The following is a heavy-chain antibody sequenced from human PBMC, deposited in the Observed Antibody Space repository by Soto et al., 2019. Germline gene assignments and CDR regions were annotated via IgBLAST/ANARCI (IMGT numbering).Heavy chain of an antibody. CDR2: IYYSGST. J-gene: IGHJ4*02. V-gene: IGHV4-39*01. Sequence: SETLSLTCTVSGGSVSSSSYYWGWIRQPPGKGLEWIGSIYYSGSTYYNPSLKSRVTISVDTSKNQFSLKLSSVTAADTAVYYCARTGGYDSSGYCTYFDYWGQG. CDR1: GGSVSSSSYY. D-gene: IGHD3-22*01. CDR3: ARTGGYDSSGYCTYFDY.